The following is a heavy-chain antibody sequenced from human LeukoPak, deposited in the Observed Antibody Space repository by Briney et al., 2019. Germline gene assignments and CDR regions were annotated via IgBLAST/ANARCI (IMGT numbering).Heavy chain of an antibody. Sequence: SVKVSCKASGGTFSSYAISWVRQAPGQGLEWMGRIIPILGIANYAQKFQGRVTMTRDTSTSTVYMELSSLRSEDTAVYYCAGETYCSGGACYSKPFDPWGQGTLVTVSS. CDR3: AGETYCSGGACYSKPFDP. J-gene: IGHJ5*02. D-gene: IGHD2-15*01. V-gene: IGHV1-69*04. CDR1: GGTFSSYA. CDR2: IIPILGIA.